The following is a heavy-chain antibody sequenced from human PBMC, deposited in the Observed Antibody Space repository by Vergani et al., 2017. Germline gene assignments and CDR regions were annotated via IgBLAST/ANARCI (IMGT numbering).Heavy chain of an antibody. D-gene: IGHD2-2*01. Sequence: QVQLQESGPGLVKPSETLSLTCTVSGGSISSYYWSWIRQPPGKGLEWIEYIYYSGSTNYNPSLKSRVTISVDTSKNQFSLKLSSVTAADTAVYYCASSCTSCYCPRCYAFDIWGQGTMVTVSS. CDR3: ASSCTSCYCPRCYAFDI. V-gene: IGHV4-59*01. J-gene: IGHJ3*02. CDR2: IYYSGST. CDR1: GGSISSYY.